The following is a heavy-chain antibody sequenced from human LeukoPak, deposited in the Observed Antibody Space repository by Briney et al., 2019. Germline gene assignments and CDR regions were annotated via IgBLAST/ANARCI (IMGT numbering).Heavy chain of an antibody. CDR3: ASVRRGFGESSKYYAYYYMGV. D-gene: IGHD3-10*01. J-gene: IGHJ6*03. CDR1: GGSISSSSYY. V-gene: IGHV4-39*02. CDR2: IYYSGST. Sequence: SETLSLTCTVSGGSISSSSYYWGWIRQPPGTGLEWIGSIYYSGSTYYNPSLKSRVTISLDTSKNHFSLNLSSVTAADTAVYYCASVRRGFGESSKYYAYYYMGVWGKGTTVTFSS.